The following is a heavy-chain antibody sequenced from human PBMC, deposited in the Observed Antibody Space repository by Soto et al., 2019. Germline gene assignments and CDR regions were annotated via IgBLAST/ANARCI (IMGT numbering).Heavy chain of an antibody. J-gene: IGHJ6*02. Sequence: QAQLVQSGAEVKKPGASVKVSCKASGYTFYSHSISWVRQAPGQGLEWMVRINADYGNTQYAQKFRGRVTMTTDTSTTTVYMELTNLSSDDTAVYYCARCIQGDYYYGMDVWGQGTTATVSS. D-gene: IGHD5-18*01. CDR3: ARCIQGDYYYGMDV. V-gene: IGHV1-18*01. CDR1: GYTFYSHS. CDR2: INADYGNT.